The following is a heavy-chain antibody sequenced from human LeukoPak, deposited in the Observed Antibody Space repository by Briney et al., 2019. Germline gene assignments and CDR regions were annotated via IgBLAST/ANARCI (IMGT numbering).Heavy chain of an antibody. D-gene: IGHD7-27*01. CDR3: VRGGVWGLSSNWLES. CDR1: GFTFSSHD. J-gene: IGHJ5*01. V-gene: IGHV3-13*04. CDR2: FIPAGDR. Sequence: PGGSLGLSCAASGFTFSSHDMHWVRQAAGKGLEWVSGFIPAGDRYYAESVKGRFTISRENAKSSLYLQMNSLRVGDTAVYYCVRGGVWGLSSNWLESWGQGILVTVSS.